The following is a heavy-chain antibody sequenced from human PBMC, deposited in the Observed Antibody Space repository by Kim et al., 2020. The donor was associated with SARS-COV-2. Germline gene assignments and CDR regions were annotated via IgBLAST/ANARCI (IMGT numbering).Heavy chain of an antibody. Sequence: ASVKVSCKASGYTFTSYAMHWVRQAPGQRLEWMGWINAGNGNTNYSQKFQGRVTMTRDTSASTAYMELSSLRSEDTAVYYCARGGMTMVRGVIFIYWGQGTLVTVSS. V-gene: IGHV1-3*01. CDR3: ARGGMTMVRGVIFIY. J-gene: IGHJ4*02. CDR2: INAGNGNT. D-gene: IGHD3-10*01. CDR1: GYTFTSYA.